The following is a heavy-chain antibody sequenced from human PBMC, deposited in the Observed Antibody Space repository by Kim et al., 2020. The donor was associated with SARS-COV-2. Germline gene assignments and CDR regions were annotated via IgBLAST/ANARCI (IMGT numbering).Heavy chain of an antibody. Sequence: GGSLRLSCAASGFTFSSYGMHWVRQAPGKGLEWVAVIWYDGSNKYYADSVKGRFTISRDNSKNTLYLQMNSLRAEDTAVYYCAKDGSSGWYLFGGAWGQGTLVTVSS. D-gene: IGHD6-19*01. CDR3: AKDGSSGWYLFGGA. J-gene: IGHJ5*02. CDR2: IWYDGSNK. V-gene: IGHV3-33*06. CDR1: GFTFSSYG.